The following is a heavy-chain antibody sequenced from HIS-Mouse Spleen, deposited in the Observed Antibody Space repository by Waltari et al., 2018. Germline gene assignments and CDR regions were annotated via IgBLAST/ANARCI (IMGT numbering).Heavy chain of an antibody. J-gene: IGHJ4*02. CDR1: GYTFTGYY. CDR3: ARAHPNIVVVPAALDY. D-gene: IGHD2-2*01. CDR2: INPNSGGT. V-gene: IGHV1-2*02. Sequence: QVQLVQSGAEVKKPGASVKVSCKASGYTFTGYYMHWVRQAPGQGLEWMGRINPNSGGTNHEQKFQGRVTMTRDTSISTAYMELSRLRSDDTAVYYCARAHPNIVVVPAALDYWGQGTLVTVSS.